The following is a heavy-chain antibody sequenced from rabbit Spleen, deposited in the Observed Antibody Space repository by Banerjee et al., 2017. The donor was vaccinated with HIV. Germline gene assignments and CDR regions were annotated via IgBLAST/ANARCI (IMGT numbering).Heavy chain of an antibody. V-gene: IGHV1S40*01. D-gene: IGHD1-1*01. CDR3: AREGSGRGYDFVL. CDR1: GFSFSSGYD. Sequence: QSLEESGGDLVKPGASLTLTCTASGFSFSSGYDMTWVRQAPGKGLEWIGDINTGSGVTYYANWAKGRFTVSKTSSTTVTLEMTSLTAADTATYFCAREGSGRGYDFVLWGPGTLVTVS. J-gene: IGHJ4*01. CDR2: INTGSGVT.